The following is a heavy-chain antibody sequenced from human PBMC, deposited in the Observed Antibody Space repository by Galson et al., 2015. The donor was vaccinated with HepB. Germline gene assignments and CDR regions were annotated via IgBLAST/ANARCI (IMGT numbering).Heavy chain of an antibody. Sequence: CAISGDSVSSNSAAWNWIRQSPSRGLEWLGRTYNRSKWYNDYAVSVKSRITINPDTSKNQFSLQLNSVTPEDTAVYYCARDRQLMVRGVDYYYGMDVWGQGTTVTVSS. CDR2: TYNRSKWYN. J-gene: IGHJ6*02. D-gene: IGHD3-10*01. CDR1: GDSVSSNSAA. V-gene: IGHV6-1*01. CDR3: ARDRQLMVRGVDYYYGMDV.